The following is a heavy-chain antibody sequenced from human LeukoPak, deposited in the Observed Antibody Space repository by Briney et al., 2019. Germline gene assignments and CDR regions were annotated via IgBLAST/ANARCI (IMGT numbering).Heavy chain of an antibody. CDR3: ARRLYRGYSYGYYFDY. J-gene: IGHJ4*02. CDR2: INHSGST. Sequence: SETLSLTCAVYGGSFSGYYWSWIRQPPGKGLEWIGEINHSGSTNYNPSLKSRVTISVDTSKNQFSLKLSSVTAADTAVYYCARRLYRGYSYGYYFDYWGQGTLVTVSS. D-gene: IGHD5-18*01. V-gene: IGHV4-34*01. CDR1: GGSFSGYY.